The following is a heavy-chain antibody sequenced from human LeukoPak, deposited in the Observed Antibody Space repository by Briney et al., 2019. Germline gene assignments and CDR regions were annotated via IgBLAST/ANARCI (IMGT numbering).Heavy chain of an antibody. J-gene: IGHJ4*02. D-gene: IGHD5-12*01. CDR1: GGSISSYY. V-gene: IGHV4-59*08. Sequence: PSETLSLTCTVSGGSISSYYWSWIRQPPGKGLEWIGYIYYSGSTNYNPSLKSRVTISVDTSKNQFSLKLSSVTAADTAVYYCARRVDIEAHFDYWGQGTLVTVSS. CDR2: IYYSGST. CDR3: ARRVDIEAHFDY.